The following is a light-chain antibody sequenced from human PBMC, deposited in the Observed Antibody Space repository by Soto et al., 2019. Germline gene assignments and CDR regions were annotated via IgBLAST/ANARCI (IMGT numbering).Light chain of an antibody. J-gene: IGKJ1*01. CDR1: QSVSIW. CDR3: QQFNTSPWT. V-gene: IGKV1-5*03. Sequence: DIQMTQSPSTLSASEGDRVTISCRASQSVSIWLAWYQQKPGRAPKLLIYKSSILESEVPSRFSGSGSGTEFTLTISSLQPDDFATYYCQQFNTSPWTFGQGTKVEIK. CDR2: KSS.